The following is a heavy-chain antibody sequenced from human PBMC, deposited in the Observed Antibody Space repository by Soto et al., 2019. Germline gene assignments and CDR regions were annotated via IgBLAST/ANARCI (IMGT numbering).Heavy chain of an antibody. CDR2: IWNDGSKK. CDR1: GFTFRTFG. V-gene: IGHV3-33*01. Sequence: QVLLVETGGGVVQPGRSLRLSCAASGFTFRTFGMHWVRQAPGKGPEWLSVIWNDGSKKFYADSVRGRFTISRDNSKNTLYLQMDSLRPEDTAVYYCVTGNQNFFDYWGQGTLVIVSS. J-gene: IGHJ4*02. CDR3: VTGNQNFFDY. D-gene: IGHD1-1*01.